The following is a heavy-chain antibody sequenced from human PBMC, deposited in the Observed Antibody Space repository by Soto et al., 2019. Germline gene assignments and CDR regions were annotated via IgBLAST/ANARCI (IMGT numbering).Heavy chain of an antibody. J-gene: IGHJ6*02. D-gene: IGHD3-10*01. CDR3: ARIRSGGSGSYYIPYYYYSGMDV. CDR1: GFSLSNARMG. CDR2: IFSNDEK. Sequence: SGPTLVNPTETLTMTCTVSGFSLSNARMGVSWIRQPPGKALEWLAHIFSNDEKSYSTSLKSRLTISKDTSKSQVVLTMTNMDPVDTATYYCARIRSGGSGSYYIPYYYYSGMDVWGQGTTVTVSS. V-gene: IGHV2-26*01.